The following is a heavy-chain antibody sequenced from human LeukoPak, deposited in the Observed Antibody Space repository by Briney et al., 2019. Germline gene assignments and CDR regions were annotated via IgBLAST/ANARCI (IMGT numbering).Heavy chain of an antibody. V-gene: IGHV3-21*01. CDR3: ARDARYCSSTSCFYGMDV. CDR2: TSSSSSYI. Sequence: GGSLRLSCAASGFTFSSYSMNWVRQAPGKGLEWVSSTSSSSSYIYYADSVKGRFTISRDNAKNSLYLQMNSLRAEDTAVYYCARDARYCSSTSCFYGMDVWGQGTTVTVSS. D-gene: IGHD2-2*01. J-gene: IGHJ6*02. CDR1: GFTFSSYS.